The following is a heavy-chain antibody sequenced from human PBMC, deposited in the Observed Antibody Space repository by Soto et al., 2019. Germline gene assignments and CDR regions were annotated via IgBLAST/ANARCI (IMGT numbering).Heavy chain of an antibody. J-gene: IGHJ4*02. CDR1: GYTFTSYG. V-gene: IGHV1-69*13. D-gene: IGHD3-22*01. CDR2: IIPIFGTA. Sequence: ASVKVSCTASGYTFTSYGVSWVRQAPGQGLEWMGGIIPIFGTANYAQKFQGRVTITADESTSTAYMELSSLRSEDTAVYYCARGITYYYDSSGYYPRAYFDYWGQGTLVTVSS. CDR3: ARGITYYYDSSGYYPRAYFDY.